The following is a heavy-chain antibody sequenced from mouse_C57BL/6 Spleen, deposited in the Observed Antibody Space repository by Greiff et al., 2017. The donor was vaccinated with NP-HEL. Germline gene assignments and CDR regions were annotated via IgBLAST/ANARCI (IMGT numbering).Heavy chain of an antibody. V-gene: IGHV14-1*01. CDR3: TPSYDYGSSYDGH. Sequence: EVQLQQSGAELVRPGASVKLSCTASGFNIKDYYMHWVKQRPEQGLEWIGRIDPEDGDTEYAPKFQGKATMTADTSSNPAYRQLSSLTSEDTAVYYCTPSYDYGSSYDGHWGQGTTLTVSS. D-gene: IGHD1-1*01. CDR2: IDPEDGDT. J-gene: IGHJ2*01. CDR1: GFNIKDYY.